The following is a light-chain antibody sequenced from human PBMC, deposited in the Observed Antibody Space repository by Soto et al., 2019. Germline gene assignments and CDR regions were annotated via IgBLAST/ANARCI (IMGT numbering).Light chain of an antibody. V-gene: IGLV2-14*01. Sequence: QSALTQPASVSGSPGQSITISCTGTSSDVGGYNYVSWYQQHPGKAPKLMIYDVSNRPSGVSNRFSGSKSGNTASLTISGPQAEDEAEYYCSSYTNSSTLMVFGGGTKLTVL. CDR3: SSYTNSSTLMV. CDR1: SSDVGGYNY. J-gene: IGLJ2*01. CDR2: DVS.